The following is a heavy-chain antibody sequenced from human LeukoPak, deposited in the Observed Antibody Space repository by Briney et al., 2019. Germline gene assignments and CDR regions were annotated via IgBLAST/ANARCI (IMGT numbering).Heavy chain of an antibody. CDR2: IYHSGST. V-gene: IGHV4-4*02. CDR1: GGSISSSNW. CDR3: ARVYASGWYELDY. D-gene: IGHD6-13*01. J-gene: IGHJ4*02. Sequence: PSETLSLTCAVSGGSISSSNWWSWVRQPPGKGLEWIGEIYHSGSTNYNPSLKSRVTISVDTSKNHFSLKLSSVTASDTAVYFCARVYASGWYELDYWGQGTLVTVSS.